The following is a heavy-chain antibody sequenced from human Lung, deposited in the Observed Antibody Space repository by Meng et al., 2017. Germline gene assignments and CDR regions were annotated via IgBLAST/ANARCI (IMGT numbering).Heavy chain of an antibody. V-gene: IGHV4-34*01. CDR3: VRGPTTMAHDFDY. J-gene: IGHJ4*02. CDR2: INHSEST. D-gene: IGHD4-11*01. Sequence: QFNLLRLVQGRFIPSHPLALPCCARGGSIGDYSWIRILRPPGKGLWWFGEINHSESTKYNPSLESPATTSGATSQNNLSLKLSSVTAADSAVYYCVRGPTTMAHDFDYWGQGTLVTVSS. CDR1: GGSIGDYS.